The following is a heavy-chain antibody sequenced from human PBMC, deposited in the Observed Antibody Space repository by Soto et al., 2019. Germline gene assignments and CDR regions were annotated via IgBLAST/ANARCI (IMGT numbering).Heavy chain of an antibody. D-gene: IGHD3-22*01. CDR2: IYSSGKT. CDR1: GGSLSRYF. J-gene: IGHJ5*02. CDR3: VRTFPPSSRVVLSPNWFVP. V-gene: IGHV4-59*01. Sequence: SETLSLTCTVSGGSLSRYFWSWIRQPPGKGLEWIGYIYSSGKTDYNPSLKTRVTISIDTSKNQISLNLTSVTAADTGVYFCVRTFPPSSRVVLSPNWFVPRAPGTLVTMSS.